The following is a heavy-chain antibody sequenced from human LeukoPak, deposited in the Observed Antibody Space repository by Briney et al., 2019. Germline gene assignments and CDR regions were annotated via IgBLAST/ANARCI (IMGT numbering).Heavy chain of an antibody. V-gene: IGHV3-30*03. CDR2: ISYDGSNK. CDR3: VGYSSGWYRYERHYFDY. CDR1: GFTFSSYG. D-gene: IGHD6-19*01. J-gene: IGHJ4*02. Sequence: PGRSLRLSCAASGFTFSSYGMHWVRQAPGKGLEWVAVISYDGSNKYYADSVKGRFTISRDNSKNTLYLQMNSLRAEDTAVYYCVGYSSGWYRYERHYFDYWGQGTLVTVSS.